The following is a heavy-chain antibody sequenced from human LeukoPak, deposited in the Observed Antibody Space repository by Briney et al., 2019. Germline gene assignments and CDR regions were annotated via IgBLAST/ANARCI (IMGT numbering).Heavy chain of an antibody. D-gene: IGHD6-19*01. CDR3: ARSVEGSFDY. CDR1: GFTSSSYS. Sequence: PGGSLRLSCAASGFTSSSYSMNWVRQAPGKGLEWVSSISSSSSYIYYADSVKGRFTISRDNAKNSAYLQLNSLRVEDTAMYYCARSVEGSFDYWGQGTLVTVSS. V-gene: IGHV3-21*04. J-gene: IGHJ4*02. CDR2: ISSSSSYI.